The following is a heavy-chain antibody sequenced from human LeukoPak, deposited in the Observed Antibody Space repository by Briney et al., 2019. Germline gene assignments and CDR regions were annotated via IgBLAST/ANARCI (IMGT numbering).Heavy chain of an antibody. Sequence: PGGSLRLSCAASGCTFSDYYMSWIRQAPGKGLEWVSKISASGSYTNDADSVKGRFTISRDNAKNSLYLHMNSLRAEDTAVYYCAREDKWYFDLWGRGTLVTVSS. V-gene: IGHV3-11*05. CDR3: AREDKWYFDL. CDR1: GCTFSDYY. CDR2: ISASGSYT. J-gene: IGHJ2*01.